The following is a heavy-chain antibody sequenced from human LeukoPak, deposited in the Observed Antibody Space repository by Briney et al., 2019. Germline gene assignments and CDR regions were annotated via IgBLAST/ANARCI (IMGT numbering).Heavy chain of an antibody. Sequence: PGGSLRLSCSASGINFRASGMHWVRQAPGMGLEWVTFIQTDGNDKKYAASVAGRFTISRDNSKNTVYLHMNSLRPDDTALYYCAREGGTVVIGRFDFRGQGALVTVSS. V-gene: IGHV3-30*02. CDR1: GINFRASG. D-gene: IGHD2-2*01. CDR2: IQTDGNDK. CDR3: AREGGTVVIGRFDF. J-gene: IGHJ4*02.